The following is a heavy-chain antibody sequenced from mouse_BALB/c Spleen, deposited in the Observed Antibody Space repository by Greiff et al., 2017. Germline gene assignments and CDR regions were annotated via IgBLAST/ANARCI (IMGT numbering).Heavy chain of an antibody. CDR1: GFAFSSYD. CDR2: ISSGGGIT. V-gene: IGHV5-12-1*01. CDR3: ARRTVDY. D-gene: IGHD1-1*01. J-gene: IGHJ2*01. Sequence: EVKVVESGGGLVKPGGSLKLSCAASGFAFSSYDMSWVRQTPEKRLEWVAYISSGGGITYYPDTVKGRFTISRDNAKNTLYLQMSSLKSEDTAMYYCARRTVDYWGQGTTLTVSS.